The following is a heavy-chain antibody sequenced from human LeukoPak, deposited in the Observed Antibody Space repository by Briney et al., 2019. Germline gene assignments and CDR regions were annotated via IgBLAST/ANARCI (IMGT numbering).Heavy chain of an antibody. CDR2: ISGSSSYI. Sequence: GSLRLSCVASGFTFSSYSMSWVRQAPGKGLEWVSSISGSSSYIYYADSRKGRFTISRDNAKKSLYLQMNSLRAEDTAVYYCARDGSYSSSWYFDYWGQGTLVTVSS. CDR3: ARDGSYSSSWYFDY. J-gene: IGHJ4*02. CDR1: GFTFSSYS. D-gene: IGHD6-13*01. V-gene: IGHV3-21*01.